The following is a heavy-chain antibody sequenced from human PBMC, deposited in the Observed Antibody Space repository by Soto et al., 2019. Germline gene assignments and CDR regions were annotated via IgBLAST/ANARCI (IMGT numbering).Heavy chain of an antibody. CDR2: IYYSGST. V-gene: IGHV4-59*08. CDR3: ARQAIAVASRGNWFDP. CDR1: GGSISSYY. J-gene: IGHJ5*02. Sequence: QVQLQESGPGLVKPSETLSLTCTVSGGSISSYYWSWIRQPPGKGLEWIGYIYYSGSTNYNPSLTSRVTISIDTSKNQFSLKLSSVTAADTAVYYCARQAIAVASRGNWFDPWGQGTLVTVSS. D-gene: IGHD6-19*01.